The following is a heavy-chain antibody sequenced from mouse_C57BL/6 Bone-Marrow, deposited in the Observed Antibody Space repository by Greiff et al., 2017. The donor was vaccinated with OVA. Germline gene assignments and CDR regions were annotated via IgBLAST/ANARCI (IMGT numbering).Heavy chain of an antibody. CDR2: ISDGGSYT. J-gene: IGHJ2*01. D-gene: IGHD2-3*01. CDR1: GFTFSSYA. CDR3: AREGLLPPFDY. V-gene: IGHV5-4*01. Sequence: EVQGVESGGGLVKPGGSLKLSCAASGFTFSSYAMSWVRQTPEKRLEWVATISDGGSYTYYPDNVKVRFTISRDNAKNNLYLQMSHLKSEDTAMYYCAREGLLPPFDYWGQGTTLTVSS.